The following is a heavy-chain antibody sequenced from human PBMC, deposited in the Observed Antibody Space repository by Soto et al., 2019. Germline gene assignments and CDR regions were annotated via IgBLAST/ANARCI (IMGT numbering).Heavy chain of an antibody. J-gene: IGHJ6*02. CDR2: INPYSGGT. CDR3: ARDIGASYCSSNRCSGAYYGMDV. D-gene: IGHD2-2*01. Sequence: QVQLVQSGAEVKKPGASMKVSCKASGYTFTGYYIHWVRQAPGQGLEWMGWINPYSGGTKYAQKFQGWVTMTRDTSISTAYMELSRLRSDDTAVYYCARDIGASYCSSNRCSGAYYGMDVWGQGTTVTVSS. V-gene: IGHV1-2*04. CDR1: GYTFTGYY.